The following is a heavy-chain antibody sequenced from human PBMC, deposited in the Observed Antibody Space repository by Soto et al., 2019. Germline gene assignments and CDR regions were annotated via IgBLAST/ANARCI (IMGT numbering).Heavy chain of an antibody. V-gene: IGHV3-74*01. CDR2: INSDGSTT. CDR3: TTDELGYSSSMVGAFDI. CDR1: GLTFSSHW. Sequence: PGGSLRLSCVASGLTFSSHWMHWVRQDPGKGRVWVSRINSDGSTTTYADSVKGRFTISRDDSKNTLYLQMNSLKTEDTAVYYCTTDELGYSSSMVGAFDIWGQGTMVTVSS. D-gene: IGHD6-13*01. J-gene: IGHJ3*02.